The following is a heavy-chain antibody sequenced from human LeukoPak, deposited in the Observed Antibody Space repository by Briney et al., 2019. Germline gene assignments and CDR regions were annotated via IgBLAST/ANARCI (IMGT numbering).Heavy chain of an antibody. V-gene: IGHV3-21*01. CDR1: GFTFSSYS. CDR2: ISSSSSYI. Sequence: GGSLRLSCAASGFTFSSYSMNWVRQAPGKGLEWVSSISSSSSYIYYADSVKGRFTISRDNAKNSLYLQMNSLRAEDTAVYYCARDPGSNWFDPWGQGTLVTVST. J-gene: IGHJ5*02. D-gene: IGHD6-19*01. CDR3: ARDPGSNWFDP.